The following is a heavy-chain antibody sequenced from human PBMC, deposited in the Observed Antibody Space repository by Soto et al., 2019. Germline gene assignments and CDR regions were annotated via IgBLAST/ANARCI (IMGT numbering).Heavy chain of an antibody. J-gene: IGHJ6*02. D-gene: IGHD4-17*01. Sequence: ASVKVSCKTSGGSFSSYAITWVRQAPGQGLAWVGGIIPIFGTPNYAQKFQGRVSIIADRSTDTVYMDLSSLRYEDTAVYYCARGDYRDYVAPLYYYYGMDVWGQGTTVTVSS. V-gene: IGHV1-69*06. CDR3: ARGDYRDYVAPLYYYYGMDV. CDR2: IIPIFGTP. CDR1: GGSFSSYA.